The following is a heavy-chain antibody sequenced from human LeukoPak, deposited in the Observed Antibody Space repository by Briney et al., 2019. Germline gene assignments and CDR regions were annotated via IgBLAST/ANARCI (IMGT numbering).Heavy chain of an antibody. CDR1: GFTFSSYG. J-gene: IGHJ6*03. CDR3: TRTNGARTRYYYYYYMDV. D-gene: IGHD2-8*01. CDR2: IWYDGSNK. V-gene: IGHV3-33*01. Sequence: GGSLRLSCAASGFTFSSYGMHWVRQAPGKGLEWVAVIWYDGSNKYYADSVKGRFTISRDNSKYTLYLQMNSLRAEDTAVYYCTRTNGARTRYYYYYYMDVWGKGTTVTVSS.